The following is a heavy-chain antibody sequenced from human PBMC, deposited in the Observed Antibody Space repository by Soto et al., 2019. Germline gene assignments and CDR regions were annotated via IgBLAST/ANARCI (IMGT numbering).Heavy chain of an antibody. CDR2: ITYSGGSR. Sequence: GGSLRLSCAASGFTFSNYAMAWIRQAPGKGLEWVSTITYSGGSRDYADSVKGRFTISRYNSKNTLYLQMNSLRAEDTAVYYCAKKGYYDTSGYPIRYFDYWGQGTLVTVSS. D-gene: IGHD3-22*01. V-gene: IGHV3-23*01. J-gene: IGHJ4*02. CDR1: GFTFSNYA. CDR3: AKKGYYDTSGYPIRYFDY.